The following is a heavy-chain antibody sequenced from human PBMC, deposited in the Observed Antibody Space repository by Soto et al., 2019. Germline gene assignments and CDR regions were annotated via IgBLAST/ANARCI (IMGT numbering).Heavy chain of an antibody. J-gene: IGHJ6*02. Sequence: QVQLVESGGGVVQPGRSLRLSCAASGFTFSSYGMHWVRQAPGKGLEWVAVIWYDGSNKYYADSVKGRFTISRDNSKNTLYLQMNSLGGEDTAVYYCARDYLYGGYSYGLGGYYYYYGMDVWGQGTTVTVSS. V-gene: IGHV3-33*01. CDR2: IWYDGSNK. CDR1: GFTFSSYG. D-gene: IGHD5-18*01. CDR3: ARDYLYGGYSYGLGGYYYYYGMDV.